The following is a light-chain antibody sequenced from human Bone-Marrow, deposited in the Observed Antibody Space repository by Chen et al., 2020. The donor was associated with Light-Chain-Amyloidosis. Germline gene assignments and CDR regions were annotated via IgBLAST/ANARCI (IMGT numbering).Light chain of an antibody. CDR3: QQYYTTPLT. CDR2: WAS. V-gene: IGKV4-1*01. J-gene: IGKJ4*01. CDR1: QSLMYTVANRSY. Sequence: DIVMTQSPDSLAVHLVDRATINCKSSQSLMYTVANRSYLAWYQQKPRQPPQLLIHWASARESWVPDRFTGSGSATDFTLTISSLQAEDVAVYYCQQYYTTPLTFGGGTKVEI.